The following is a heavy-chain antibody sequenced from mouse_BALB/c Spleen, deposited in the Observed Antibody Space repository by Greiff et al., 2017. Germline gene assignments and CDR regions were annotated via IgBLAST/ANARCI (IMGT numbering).Heavy chain of an antibody. CDR3: ARGYDSFAY. J-gene: IGHJ3*01. CDR2: IYPGNGDT. D-gene: IGHD2-14*01. Sequence: QVQLQQPGAELVKPGASVKMSCKASGYTFTSYNMHWVKQTPGQGLEWIGAIYPGNGDTSYNQKFKGKATLTADKSSSTAYMQLSSLTSEDSAVYYCARGYDSFAYWGQGTLVTVSA. CDR1: GYTFTSYN. V-gene: IGHV1-12*01.